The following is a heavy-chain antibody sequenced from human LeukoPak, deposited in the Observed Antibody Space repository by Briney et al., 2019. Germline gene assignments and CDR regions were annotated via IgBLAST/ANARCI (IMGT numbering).Heavy chain of an antibody. J-gene: IGHJ4*02. CDR1: GGSISSSSYY. D-gene: IGHD6-13*01. CDR3: ARDLEQLGHI. Sequence: SETLSLTCTVSGGSISSSSYYWGWIRQPPGKGLEWIGTIYYSGSTYYNPSLKSRVTISVDTSKNQFSLKLSSVTAADTAVYYCARDLEQLGHIWGQGTLVTVSS. CDR2: IYYSGST. V-gene: IGHV4-39*02.